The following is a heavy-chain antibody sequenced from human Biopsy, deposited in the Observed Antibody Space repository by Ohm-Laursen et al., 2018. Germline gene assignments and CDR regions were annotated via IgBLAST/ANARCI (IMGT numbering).Heavy chain of an antibody. CDR1: GGSITDDY. Sequence: PGTLSLTWAVSGGSITDDYWSWIRQSPGKGLEWIGFISKGGDTTYNPSLRGRVAISVDTSKNQFSLKLSSVTAADTAVYYCARTPRDSFWSGSYKRGLWFDPWGQGTLVIVSS. CDR3: ARTPRDSFWSGSYKRGLWFDP. J-gene: IGHJ5*02. CDR2: ISKGGDT. D-gene: IGHD3-3*01. V-gene: IGHV4-59*01.